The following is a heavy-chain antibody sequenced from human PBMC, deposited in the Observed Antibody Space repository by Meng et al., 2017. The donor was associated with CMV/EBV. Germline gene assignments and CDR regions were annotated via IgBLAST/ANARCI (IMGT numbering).Heavy chain of an antibody. CDR3: ARAFNY. CDR2: ISYDGSNN. CDR1: GFTFSSYA. V-gene: IGHV3-30*04. J-gene: IGHJ4*02. Sequence: GESLKISCAASGFTFSSYAMHWVRQAPGKGLEWVAVISYDGSNNYYADSVKGRFTISRDNSKNTLYLQMNSLRAEDTAVYYCARAFNYWGQGTLVTVSS.